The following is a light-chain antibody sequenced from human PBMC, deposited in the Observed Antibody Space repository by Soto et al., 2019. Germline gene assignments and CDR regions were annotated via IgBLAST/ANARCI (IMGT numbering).Light chain of an antibody. CDR3: GSFTTSRIWV. Sequence: QSALTQPASVSGSPGQSITISCTGTSSDIGPYKYVSWYQQRPAKAPKLMIYDVSIRPSGVSSRFSGSKSGNTASLTISGLQVEDEAEYFCGSFTTSRIWVFGGGTKLTVL. CDR2: DVS. V-gene: IGLV2-14*01. CDR1: SSDIGPYKY. J-gene: IGLJ3*02.